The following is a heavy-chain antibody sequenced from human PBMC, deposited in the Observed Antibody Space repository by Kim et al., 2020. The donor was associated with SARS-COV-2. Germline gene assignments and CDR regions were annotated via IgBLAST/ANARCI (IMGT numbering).Heavy chain of an antibody. J-gene: IGHJ4*02. V-gene: IGHV3-23*01. D-gene: IGHD3-22*01. CDR2: ISVNGDNT. CDR3: AKVIGSGYYYYFDY. CDR1: GFTFSTYA. Sequence: GGSLRLSCAASGFTFSTYAMGWVRQAPWKGLEWVSAISVNGDNTYYADSVKGRFTISRDNSRNTLYVHLNSLRAEDTALYYCAKVIGSGYYYYFDYWGQGALVTVSS.